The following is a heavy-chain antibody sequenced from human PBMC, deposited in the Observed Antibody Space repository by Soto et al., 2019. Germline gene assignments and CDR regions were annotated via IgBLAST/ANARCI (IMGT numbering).Heavy chain of an antibody. D-gene: IGHD3-3*01. V-gene: IGHV4-59*01. J-gene: IGHJ3*02. CDR3: ARSPYYDCWSGYSYDAFDI. CDR2: IYYSGSS. Sequence: LSLTCIVSGGSISSFHWSWIRQPPGEGLEWIGYIYYSGSSNYNSSLKSRVTISVDTSKNQFSLKLSSVTAADTAVYYCARSPYYDCWSGYSYDAFDIWGRGTMVTVSS. CDR1: GGSISSFH.